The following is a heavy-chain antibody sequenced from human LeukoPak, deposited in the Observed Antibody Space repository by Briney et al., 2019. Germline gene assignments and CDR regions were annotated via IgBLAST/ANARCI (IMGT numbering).Heavy chain of an antibody. CDR1: GSDFSAYE. D-gene: IGHD3-22*01. J-gene: IGHJ4*02. V-gene: IGHV3-48*03. Sequence: GDSLRLSCAASGSDFSAYEMNWVRQAPGKGLEWVSYISGTDRTTSYADSVRGRFTISRDNAKNSLYLQMNSLRAEDTALYYCTTLGYHLDSWGQGALVTVSS. CDR2: ISGTDRTT. CDR3: TTLGYHLDS.